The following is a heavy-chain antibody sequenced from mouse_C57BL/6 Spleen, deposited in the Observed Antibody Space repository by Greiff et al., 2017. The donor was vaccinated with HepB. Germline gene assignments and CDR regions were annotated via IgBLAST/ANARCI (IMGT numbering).Heavy chain of an antibody. CDR3: ARQIYYGYDGGVDY. CDR2: IDPNSGGT. Sequence: QVQLQQPGAELVKPGASVKLSCKASGYTFTSYWMHWVKQRPGRGLEWIGRIDPNSGGTKYNEKFKSKATLTVDKPSSTAYMQLSSLTSEDSAVYYCARQIYYGYDGGVDYWGQGTTLTVSS. CDR1: GYTFTSYW. J-gene: IGHJ2*01. D-gene: IGHD2-2*01. V-gene: IGHV1-72*01.